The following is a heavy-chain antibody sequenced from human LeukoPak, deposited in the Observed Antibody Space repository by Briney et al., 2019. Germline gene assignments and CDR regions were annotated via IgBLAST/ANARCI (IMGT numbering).Heavy chain of an antibody. Sequence: GGSLRLSCAASGFTFSSYWMSWVRQAPGKGLEWVSSVSGSGGTTYYTDSVKGRFTISRDNSKNTVYLQMNSLRAEDTAVYYCAKGTHYDFWSGYYYYMDVWGKGTTVTVSS. J-gene: IGHJ6*03. D-gene: IGHD3-3*01. CDR2: VSGSGGTT. CDR3: AKGTHYDFWSGYYYYMDV. CDR1: GFTFSSYW. V-gene: IGHV3-23*01.